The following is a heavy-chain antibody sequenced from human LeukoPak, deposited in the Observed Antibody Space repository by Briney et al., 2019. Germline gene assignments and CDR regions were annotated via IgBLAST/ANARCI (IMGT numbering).Heavy chain of an antibody. D-gene: IGHD1-26*01. CDR3: ERDPSNSGTYYKVGAFDF. Sequence: ASVKVSCKASGYTFTSYYTHWVRQAPGQGLEWMGIINPSGGSTTYAQKFQDRVTMTRDTSTSTVYMELSSLRFEDTAVYYCERDPSNSGTYYKVGAFDFWGQGTMVTVSS. V-gene: IGHV1-46*01. CDR2: INPSGGST. J-gene: IGHJ3*01. CDR1: GYTFTSYY.